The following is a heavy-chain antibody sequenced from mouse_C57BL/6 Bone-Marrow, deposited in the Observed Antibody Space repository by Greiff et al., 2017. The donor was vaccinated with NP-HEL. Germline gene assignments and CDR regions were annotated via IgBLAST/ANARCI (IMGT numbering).Heavy chain of an antibody. CDR2: INPYNGGT. D-gene: IGHD2-4*01. CDR1: GYTFTDYY. V-gene: IGHV1-19*01. Sequence: VQLKQSGPVLVKPGASVKMSCKASGYTFTDYYMNWVKQSHGKSLEWIGVINPYNGGTSYNQKFKGKATVTVDKSSSTAYMELNSLTSEDSAVYYCARGGLRRGYYYAMDYWGQGTSVTVSS. J-gene: IGHJ4*01. CDR3: ARGGLRRGYYYAMDY.